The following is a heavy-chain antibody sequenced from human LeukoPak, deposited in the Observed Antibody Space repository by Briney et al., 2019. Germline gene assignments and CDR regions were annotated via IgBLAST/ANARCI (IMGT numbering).Heavy chain of an antibody. CDR1: GFTFNNYG. V-gene: IGHV3-30*02. CDR2: IRYDGSNT. D-gene: IGHD4-17*01. CDR3: AKIDTFDYDTSGRHWLDS. Sequence: GGSLRLSCAASGFTFNNYGMHWVRQAPGKGLEWLAFIRYDGSNTYYADSVKGRFTVSRDDSKNTLYLQMNSLRGDDTAVYYCAKIDTFDYDTSGRHWLDSWGQGTLVTVSS. J-gene: IGHJ5*01.